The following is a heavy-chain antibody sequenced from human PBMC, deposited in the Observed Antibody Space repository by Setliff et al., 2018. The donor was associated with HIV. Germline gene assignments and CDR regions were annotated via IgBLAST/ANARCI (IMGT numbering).Heavy chain of an antibody. J-gene: IGHJ6*03. Sequence: ASVKVSCKASGYTFTSYPMHWVRQAPGQGLEWMGRIHPNSGGTAYPQKFQGRVAMTRDTSISTAYMELRRLTSDDTAVYYCVRNPHPTVVVPRDSHYYTMNIWGKGTTVTVSS. CDR2: IHPNSGGT. CDR1: GYTFTSYP. CDR3: VRNPHPTVVVPRDSHYYTMNI. D-gene: IGHD2-21*01. V-gene: IGHV1-2*06.